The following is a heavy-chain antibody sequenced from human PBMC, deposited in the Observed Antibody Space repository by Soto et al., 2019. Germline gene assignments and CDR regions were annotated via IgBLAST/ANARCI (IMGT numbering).Heavy chain of an antibody. J-gene: IGHJ4*02. D-gene: IGHD3-16*01. CDR1: GFTFPNAW. Sequence: PGGSLRLSCAASGFTFPNAWMAWVRQAPGKGLEWVGRFKSKTDGGTTDYAAPVRGRFTISRDDSKNTLFLLMHSLKTEDTAVYYCTADLRRPLLAGQFDYWGLGTLVTVSS. CDR3: TADLRRPLLAGQFDY. V-gene: IGHV3-15*01. CDR2: FKSKTDGGTT.